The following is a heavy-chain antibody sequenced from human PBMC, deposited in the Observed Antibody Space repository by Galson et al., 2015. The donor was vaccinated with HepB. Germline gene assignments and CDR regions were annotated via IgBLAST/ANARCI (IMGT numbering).Heavy chain of an antibody. CDR3: AKGAYRSSYYLYGMDA. CDR2: ITNSGGRR. V-gene: IGHV3-23*01. Sequence: SLRLSCAASGFRFNIYDMSWVRQAPGKGLEWVSGITNSGGRRYYAEPGKGRFTISRANSKNTVFLQMSSLRAEDTAIYYCAKGAYRSSYYLYGMDAWGQGTTVIVSS. J-gene: IGHJ6*02. D-gene: IGHD3-10*01. CDR1: GFRFNIYD.